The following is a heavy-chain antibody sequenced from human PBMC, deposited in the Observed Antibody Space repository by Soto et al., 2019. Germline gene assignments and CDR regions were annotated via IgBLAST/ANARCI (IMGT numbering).Heavy chain of an antibody. D-gene: IGHD2-2*01. J-gene: IGHJ6*02. CDR2: IIPIFGTA. CDR1: GGTFSSYA. CDR3: ARRGYCRGTSCSRGYYGMDV. Sequence: QVQLVQSGAEVKKPGSSVKVSCKASGGTFSSYAISWVRQAPGQGLEWMGGIIPIFGTANYAQKFQGRVTITADESTSTAYMELSSLRSEDTAVYYCARRGYCRGTSCSRGYYGMDVWGQGTTVTVSS. V-gene: IGHV1-69*01.